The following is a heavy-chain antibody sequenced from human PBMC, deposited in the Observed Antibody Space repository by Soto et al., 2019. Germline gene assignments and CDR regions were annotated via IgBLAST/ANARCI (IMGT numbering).Heavy chain of an antibody. CDR3: ARRTAAAYYRDV. CDR2: ISYDGRHE. CDR1: GFTFSNYA. Sequence: QVQLVESGGGVVQPGRSLRLSCAASGFTFSNYAMFWVRQSPGEGLEWVAVISYDGRHEDYVDSVKGRFSISRDNSKDTLYLQMDSLKAEDTAVYYCARRTAAAYYRDVWGKGTTVTVSS. J-gene: IGHJ6*03. V-gene: IGHV3-30*03. D-gene: IGHD6-13*01.